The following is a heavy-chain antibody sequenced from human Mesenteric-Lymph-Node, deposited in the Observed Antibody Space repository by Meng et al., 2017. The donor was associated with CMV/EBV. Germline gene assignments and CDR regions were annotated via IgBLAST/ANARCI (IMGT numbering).Heavy chain of an antibody. CDR2: ISVYNGNT. D-gene: IGHD2-21*01. J-gene: IGHJ5*02. Sequence: ASVKVSCKASGGTFSSYAISWVRQAPGQGLEWLGWISVYNGNTEYAQKVQGRVTMTTDTSTGTVYMELRSLRSDDTAVYYCAQVITNNWFDPWGQGTLVTVSS. CDR3: AQVITNNWFDP. V-gene: IGHV1-18*01. CDR1: GGTFSSYA.